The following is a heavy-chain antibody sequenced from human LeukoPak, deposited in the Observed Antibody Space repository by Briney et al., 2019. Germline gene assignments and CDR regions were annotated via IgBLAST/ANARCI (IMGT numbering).Heavy chain of an antibody. Sequence: GGSLRLSCAASGFTFSNAWMSWVRQAPGKGLEWVGRIKSKTDGGTTDYAAPVKGRFTISRDDSKNTLYLQMNSLKTEDTAVYYCTTGDFWSGYYSEDYWGQGTLVTVSS. CDR3: TTGDFWSGYYSEDY. J-gene: IGHJ4*02. V-gene: IGHV3-15*01. D-gene: IGHD3-3*01. CDR1: GFTFSNAW. CDR2: IKSKTDGGTT.